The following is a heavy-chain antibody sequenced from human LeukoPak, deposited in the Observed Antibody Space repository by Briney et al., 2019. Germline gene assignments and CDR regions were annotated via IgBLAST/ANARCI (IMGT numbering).Heavy chain of an antibody. D-gene: IGHD6-13*01. CDR1: GYTLTELS. Sequence: ASVKVSCKVSGYTLTELSMHWVRQAPGKGLEWMGGFDPEDGETICAQKFQGRVTMTEDTSTDTAYMELSSLRSEDTAVYYCATTSSHGIAAREYYFDYWGQGTLVTVSS. CDR3: ATTSSHGIAAREYYFDY. V-gene: IGHV1-24*01. CDR2: FDPEDGET. J-gene: IGHJ4*02.